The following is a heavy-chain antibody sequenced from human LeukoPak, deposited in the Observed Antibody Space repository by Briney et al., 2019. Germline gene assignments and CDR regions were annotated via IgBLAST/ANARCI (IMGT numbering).Heavy chain of an antibody. V-gene: IGHV3-30*18. CDR1: GFTFSSYG. CDR3: AKDRRFESYSTYYYGMDV. J-gene: IGHJ6*02. D-gene: IGHD1-26*01. Sequence: GRSLRLSCAASGFTFSSYGMHWVRQAPGKGLEWVAVISYDGSNKYYADSVKGRLTISRDNSKNTLYLQMNSLRAEDTAVYYCAKDRRFESYSTYYYGMDVWGQGTTVTVSS. CDR2: ISYDGSNK.